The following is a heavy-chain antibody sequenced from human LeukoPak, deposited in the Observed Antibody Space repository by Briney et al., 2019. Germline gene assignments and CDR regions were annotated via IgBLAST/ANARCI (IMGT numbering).Heavy chain of an antibody. CDR3: ARVRTTVTTFRFDY. J-gene: IGHJ4*02. D-gene: IGHD4-17*01. Sequence: PSETLSLTCTVSGGSISSGGYYWSWIRQHPGKGLEWIGYIYYSGSTYHNPSLKSRVTISVDTSKNQFSLKLSSVTAADTAVYCCARVRTTVTTFRFDYWGQGTLVTVSS. CDR2: IYYSGST. V-gene: IGHV4-31*03. CDR1: GGSISSGGYY.